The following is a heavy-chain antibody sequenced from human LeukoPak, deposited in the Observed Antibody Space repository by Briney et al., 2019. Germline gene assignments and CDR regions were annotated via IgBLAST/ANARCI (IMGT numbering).Heavy chain of an antibody. CDR2: INTNTGNP. D-gene: IGHD3-3*01. J-gene: IGHJ4*02. CDR1: GYTFTSYA. Sequence: ASVKVSCKASGYTFTSYAMNWVRQAPGQGLGWMGWINTNTGNPTYAQGFTGRFVFSLDTSVSTAYLQISSLKAEDTAVYYCARVHGGYYDFWSGYPSHFDYWGQGTLVTVSS. V-gene: IGHV7-4-1*02. CDR3: ARVHGGYYDFWSGYPSHFDY.